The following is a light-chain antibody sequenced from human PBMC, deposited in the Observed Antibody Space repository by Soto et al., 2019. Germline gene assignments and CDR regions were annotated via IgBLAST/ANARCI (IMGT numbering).Light chain of an antibody. CDR2: DAS. CDR3: QQYHTFPYT. V-gene: IGKV1-5*01. J-gene: IGKJ2*01. CDR1: QSILSW. Sequence: DIQMTQSPSSLSASVGDRVTITCRASQSILSWLAWYQQNPGKAPRLLIFDASNLESGVPSSFSGSGSGTEFTLTISSLQPHDFAAYYCQQYHTFPYTFGQGTQLEIK.